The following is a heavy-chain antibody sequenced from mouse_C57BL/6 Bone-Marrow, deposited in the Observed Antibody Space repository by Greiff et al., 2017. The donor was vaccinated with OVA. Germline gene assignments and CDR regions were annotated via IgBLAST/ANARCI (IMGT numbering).Heavy chain of an antibody. Sequence: EVKLVESGGGLVKPGGSLKLSCAASGFTFSDYGMHWVRQAPEKGLEWVAYISSGSSTIYYADTVKGRFTIARDNAKNTLCLQMTSLRSEDTAMYYCARRMGRYYAMDYWGQGTSVTVSS. CDR2: ISSGSSTI. D-gene: IGHD4-1*01. J-gene: IGHJ4*01. V-gene: IGHV5-17*01. CDR1: GFTFSDYG. CDR3: ARRMGRYYAMDY.